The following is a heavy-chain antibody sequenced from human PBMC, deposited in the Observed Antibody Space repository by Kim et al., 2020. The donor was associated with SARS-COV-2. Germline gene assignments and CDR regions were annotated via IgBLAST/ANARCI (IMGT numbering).Heavy chain of an antibody. CDR3: ARKVDILTGRRGYYYYGMDV. CDR2: INTNTGNP. D-gene: IGHD3-9*01. V-gene: IGHV7-4-1*02. Sequence: ASVKVSCKASGYTFTSYAMNWVRQAPGQGLEWMGWINTNTGNPTYAQAFTGRFVFSLDTSVSTAYLQISSLKAEDTAVYYCARKVDILTGRRGYYYYGMDVWGQGTTVTVS. CDR1: GYTFTSYA. J-gene: IGHJ6*02.